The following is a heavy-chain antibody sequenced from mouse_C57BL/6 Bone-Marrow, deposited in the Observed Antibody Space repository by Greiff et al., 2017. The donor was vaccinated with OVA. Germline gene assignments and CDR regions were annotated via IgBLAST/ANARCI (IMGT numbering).Heavy chain of an antibody. CDR2: ISSGGDYI. CDR1: GFTFSSYA. CDR3: TREGDYSNYPDY. Sequence: EVQVVESGEGLVKPGGSLKLSCAASGFTFSSYAMSWVRQTPEKRLEWVAYISSGGDYIYYADTVKGRFTISRDNARNTLYLQMSSLKSEDTAMYYCTREGDYSNYPDYWGQGTTLTVSS. D-gene: IGHD2-5*01. J-gene: IGHJ2*01. V-gene: IGHV5-9-1*02.